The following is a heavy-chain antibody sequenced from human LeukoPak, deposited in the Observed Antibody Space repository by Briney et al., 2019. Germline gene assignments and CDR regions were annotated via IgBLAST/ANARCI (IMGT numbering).Heavy chain of an antibody. CDR2: INHSGST. V-gene: IGHV4-34*01. D-gene: IGHD4-11*01. CDR1: GGSFSGYY. CDR3: ARDMTTWWYNWFDP. Sequence: PSETLSLTCAVYGGSFSGYYWSWIRQPPGKGLEWIGEINHSGSTNYNPSLKSRVTIPVDTSKNQFSLKLSSVTAADTAVYYCARDMTTWWYNWFDPWGQGTLVTVSS. J-gene: IGHJ5*02.